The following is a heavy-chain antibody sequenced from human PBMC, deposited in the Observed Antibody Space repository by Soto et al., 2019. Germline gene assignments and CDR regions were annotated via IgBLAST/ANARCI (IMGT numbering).Heavy chain of an antibody. CDR2: SKVNSGGT. D-gene: IGHD3-3*01. CDR1: GYTFTDYY. J-gene: IGHJ6*02. Sequence: ASVKVSCKASGYTFTDYYLHWVRQAPGEGLEWMGWSKVNSGGTNYAQKFQGRVTMTRDRSTTTAYMDLSSLTSEDAAVYYCARATELRYVEWSVYRGGNYAMDVWGQGTTVTASS. CDR3: ARATELRYVEWSVYRGGNYAMDV. V-gene: IGHV1-2*02.